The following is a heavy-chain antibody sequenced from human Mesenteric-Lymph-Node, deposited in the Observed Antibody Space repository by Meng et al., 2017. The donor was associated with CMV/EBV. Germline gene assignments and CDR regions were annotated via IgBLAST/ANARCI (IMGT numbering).Heavy chain of an antibody. V-gene: IGHV4-34*01. J-gene: IGHJ1*01. CDR1: FTGYY. CDR2: INDSGST. Sequence: FTGYYWSWIRQPPGKGLEWIGEINDSGSTRYNPSLKSRLTISVETSKNQFSLKLSSVTAADTAVYYCARGLYCTGTSCYLGSVYFQHWGQGTLVTVSS. D-gene: IGHD2-2*01. CDR3: ARGLYCTGTSCYLGSVYFQH.